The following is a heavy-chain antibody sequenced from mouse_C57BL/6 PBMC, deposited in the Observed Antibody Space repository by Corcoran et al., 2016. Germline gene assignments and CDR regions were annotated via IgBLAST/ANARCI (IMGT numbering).Heavy chain of an antibody. D-gene: IGHD2-3*01. Sequence: QVQLQQSGAELVKPGASVKISCKASGYAFSSYWMNWVKQRPGKGLEWIGQIYPGDGDTNYNGKFKGKATLTADKSSRTAYMQLSSLTSEDSAVYFCANGYYVGYFDVWGTGTTVTVSS. V-gene: IGHV1-80*01. CDR1: GYAFSSYW. J-gene: IGHJ1*03. CDR3: ANGYYVGYFDV. CDR2: IYPGDGDT.